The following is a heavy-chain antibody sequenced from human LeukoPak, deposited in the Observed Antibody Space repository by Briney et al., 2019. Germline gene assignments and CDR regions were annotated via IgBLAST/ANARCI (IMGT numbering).Heavy chain of an antibody. CDR2: IYYSGSA. V-gene: IGHV4-39*07. J-gene: IGHJ3*01. Sequence: SETLSLTCTVSGGSISSSSYYWGWIRQPPGKGLEWIGSIYYSGSAYYNPSLKSRVTISVDRSKNQFSLKLSSVTAADTAVYYCARDSGVRAIAAWGQGTMVTVSS. D-gene: IGHD6-13*01. CDR3: ARDSGVRAIAA. CDR1: GGSISSSSYY.